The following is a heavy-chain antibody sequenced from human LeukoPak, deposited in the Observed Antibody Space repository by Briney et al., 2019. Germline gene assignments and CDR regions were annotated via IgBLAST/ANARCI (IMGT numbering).Heavy chain of an antibody. CDR3: ARGPRSLLLDY. CDR1: GGTFSSYA. CDR2: IIPIFGTA. J-gene: IGHJ4*02. Sequence: GASVKVSCKASGGTFSSYAISWVRQAPGQGLEWMGGIIPIFGTANYAQKFQGRVTITADESTSTAYMELSSLRSEDTAVYYCARGPRSLLLDYWGQGTLVAVSS. V-gene: IGHV1-69*13.